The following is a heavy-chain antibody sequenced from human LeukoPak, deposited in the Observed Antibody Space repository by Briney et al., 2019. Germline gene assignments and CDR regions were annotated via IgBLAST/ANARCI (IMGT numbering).Heavy chain of an antibody. Sequence: GGSLRLSCAASGFTFSSYWMSWVRQAPGKGLEWVATIRQDGSQKYYVDSVKGRFTISRDNAKNSLYLQMNSLRAEDTAVYYCARDLYRIVVVPHYFDYWGQGTLVTVSS. V-gene: IGHV3-7*01. CDR3: ARDLYRIVVVPHYFDY. CDR2: IRQDGSQK. D-gene: IGHD3-22*01. J-gene: IGHJ4*02. CDR1: GFTFSSYW.